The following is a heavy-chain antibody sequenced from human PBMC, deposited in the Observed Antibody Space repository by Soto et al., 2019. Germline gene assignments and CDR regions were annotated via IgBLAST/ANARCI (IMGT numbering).Heavy chain of an antibody. J-gene: IGHJ6*02. CDR1: GCTFSSYA. V-gene: IGHV3-30-3*01. CDR2: ISYDGSNK. Sequence: GSLRLSCAASGCTFSSYAMHWVRQAPGKGLEWVAVISYDGSNKYYADSVKGRFTISRDNSKNTLYLQMNSLRAEDTAVYYCARDDVYSNHNYYYYGMDVWGQGTTVTVFS. D-gene: IGHD4-4*01. CDR3: ARDDVYSNHNYYYYGMDV.